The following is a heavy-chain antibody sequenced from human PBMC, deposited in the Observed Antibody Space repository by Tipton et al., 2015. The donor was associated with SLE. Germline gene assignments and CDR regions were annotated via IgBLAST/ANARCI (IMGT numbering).Heavy chain of an antibody. CDR1: GFTFRTYA. CDR2: ISGGGGST. V-gene: IGHV3-23*01. J-gene: IGHJ3*02. D-gene: IGHD6-13*01. CDR3: AGDSSWYDALDI. Sequence: SLRLSCAASGFTFRTYAMAWVRQSPGKGLEWVSLISGGGGSTHYADSVRGRFTISRDNSKNTLYLQMNSLTPEDTAVYYCAGDSSWYDALDIWGQGTMVTVSS.